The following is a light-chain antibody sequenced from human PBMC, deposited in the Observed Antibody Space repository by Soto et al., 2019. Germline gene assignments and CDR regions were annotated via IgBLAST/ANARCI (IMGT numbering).Light chain of an antibody. J-gene: IGKJ4*01. CDR2: WAS. CDR1: QSILKSSIKKNS. V-gene: IGKV4-1*01. Sequence: DIVMTQSPDSLAVSLGERATIKCRSSQSILKSSIKKNSLAWYQQKPGQSPRLLIYWASTRDSGVPDRFSGSGSGTDFPLTISTLQAEDVAVYYCQQYYSSSLTFGGGTKVDIK. CDR3: QQYYSSSLT.